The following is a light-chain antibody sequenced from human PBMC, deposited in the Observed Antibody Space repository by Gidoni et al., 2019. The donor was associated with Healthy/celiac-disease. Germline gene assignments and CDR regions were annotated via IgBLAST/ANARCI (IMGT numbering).Light chain of an antibody. V-gene: IGLV1-44*01. CDR2: KNH. CDR1: SSNIGSNT. Sequence: QSVLTQPPAAPGTPGQRVTISCSGSSSNIGSNTVHWYQQLPGTAPKLLIYKNHQRPSGVPDRFSGSKSGTSASLAISGLQSEDEADYYCAAWDDSLNGPVFGGGTKLTVL. CDR3: AAWDDSLNGPV. J-gene: IGLJ2*01.